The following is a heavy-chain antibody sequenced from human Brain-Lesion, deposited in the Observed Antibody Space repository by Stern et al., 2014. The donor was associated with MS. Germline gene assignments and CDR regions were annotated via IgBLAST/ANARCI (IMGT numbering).Heavy chain of an antibody. V-gene: IGHV3-7*01. Sequence: VQLVESGGGLVQPGGSLRLSCEGSGFSLSSYWMSWVRQAPGKGPELGATIKQEGREGYYVGFVQGGFTISRDNSKNSVFLQMNSLRVDDTSVYYCARDCGSGSCYQTQYYYGVDVWGQGTTVIVSS. CDR2: IKQEGREG. CDR1: GFSLSSYW. J-gene: IGHJ6*02. D-gene: IGHD2-15*01. CDR3: ARDCGSGSCYQTQYYYGVDV.